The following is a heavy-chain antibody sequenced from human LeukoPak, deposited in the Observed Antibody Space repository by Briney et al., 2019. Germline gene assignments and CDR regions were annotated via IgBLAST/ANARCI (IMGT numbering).Heavy chain of an antibody. D-gene: IGHD3-10*01. CDR2: ISSSSSTI. V-gene: IGHV3-48*02. CDR1: GFTFSSYS. CDR3: ARDLARFGEPEGGY. Sequence: GGSLRLSCAASGFTFSSYSMNWVRQAPGKGLEWVSYISSSSSTIYYADSVNGRFTISRDNAKNSLYLQMNSLRDEDTAVYYCARDLARFGEPEGGYWGQGTLVTVSS. J-gene: IGHJ4*02.